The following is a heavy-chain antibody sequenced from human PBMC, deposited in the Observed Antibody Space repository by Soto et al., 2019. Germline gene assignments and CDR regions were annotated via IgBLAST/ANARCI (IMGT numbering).Heavy chain of an antibody. Sequence: VHLVESGGGVVQPGRSLRLSCAASGFTFSRYAMYWVRQAPGKGLEWVTVISHDGSDKYYADSVKGRFTISRDNSKNTLYLQMNSLRAEDTAVYYCARDLSKYDFWSGQDFDYWGQGTLVTVSS. CDR2: ISHDGSDK. CDR1: GFTFSRYA. J-gene: IGHJ4*02. D-gene: IGHD3-3*01. V-gene: IGHV3-30-3*01. CDR3: ARDLSKYDFWSGQDFDY.